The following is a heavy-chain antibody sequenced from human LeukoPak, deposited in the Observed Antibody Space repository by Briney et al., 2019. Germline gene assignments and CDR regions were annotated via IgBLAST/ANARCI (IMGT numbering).Heavy chain of an antibody. CDR1: GFTFSSYW. V-gene: IGHV3-30*18. CDR2: ISYDGSNK. Sequence: AGGSLRLSCAASGFTFSSYWMSWVRQAPGKGLEWVAVISYDGSNKYYADSVKGRFTISRDNSKNTLYLQMNSLRAEDTAVYYCAKDMDTAILFDPWGQGTLVTVSS. J-gene: IGHJ5*02. D-gene: IGHD5-18*01. CDR3: AKDMDTAILFDP.